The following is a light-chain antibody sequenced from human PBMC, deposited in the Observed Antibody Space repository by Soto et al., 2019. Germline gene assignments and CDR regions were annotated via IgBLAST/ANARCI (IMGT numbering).Light chain of an antibody. CDR3: YSYTSSSTYV. Sequence: SALTRVVSVSRSPGQSITISCTRTSSDVGAYNYVSWYQQHPAKVPKLMIYDVSSRPSGVSDRFSGSKSGNTASLTISGLQAEDEADYYCYSYTSSSTYVFGTGIKVTVL. V-gene: IGLV2-14*01. CDR1: SSDVGAYNY. CDR2: DVS. J-gene: IGLJ1*01.